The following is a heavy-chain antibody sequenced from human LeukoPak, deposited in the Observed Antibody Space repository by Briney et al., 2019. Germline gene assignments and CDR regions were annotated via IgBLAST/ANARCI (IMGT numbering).Heavy chain of an antibody. D-gene: IGHD3-3*01. J-gene: IGHJ4*02. Sequence: GGSLRLSCAASGFTFSSYGMHWVRQAPGKGLEWVAVISYDGSNKYYADSVKGRFTISRDNSKNTLYLQMNSLRAEDTAVYYCASTIFGVVITIPSFDYWGQGTLVTVSS. V-gene: IGHV3-30*03. CDR1: GFTFSSYG. CDR2: ISYDGSNK. CDR3: ASTIFGVVITIPSFDY.